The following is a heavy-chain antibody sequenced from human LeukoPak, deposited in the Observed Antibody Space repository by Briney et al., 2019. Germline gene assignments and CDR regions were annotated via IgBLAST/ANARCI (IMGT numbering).Heavy chain of an antibody. CDR2: IWYDGSNK. CDR1: GFTVSNYG. V-gene: IGHV3-33*06. CDR3: AKGLTVTTSGLDY. D-gene: IGHD4-17*01. J-gene: IGHJ4*02. Sequence: GGSLRLSCAASGFTVSNYGMHWVRQAPGKGREWVAVIWYDGSNKYYADSVKGRFTISRDNSKNTLYVQMNSLRAEDTAVYYCAKGLTVTTSGLDYWGQGTLVTVSS.